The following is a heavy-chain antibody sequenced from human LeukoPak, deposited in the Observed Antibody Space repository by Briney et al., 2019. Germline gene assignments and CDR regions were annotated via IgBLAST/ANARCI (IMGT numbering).Heavy chain of an antibody. CDR1: GFTFSNYW. J-gene: IGHJ5*02. CDR2: INSDGINT. CDR3: ARDLGQYYDTSDNWFDP. V-gene: IGHV3-74*01. D-gene: IGHD3-22*01. Sequence: GGSLRLSCAASGFTFSNYWMHWVRQAPGKGLVWVSRINSDGINTSYADYVKRPFTISRDNAKNTLNLQMTSLRAEDTAVYYCARDLGQYYDTSDNWFDPWGQGTLVTVSS.